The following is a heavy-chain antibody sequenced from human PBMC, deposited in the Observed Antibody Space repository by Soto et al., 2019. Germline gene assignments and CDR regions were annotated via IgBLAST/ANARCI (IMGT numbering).Heavy chain of an antibody. Sequence: QVQLVQSGAEVKKPGASVTVSCRASGDSFTGYYMHWVRQAPGQGLEWMGWINPNSGVTKYAQKYQGWVTMTRDTSMRTVYMELSRLRSDDTAVYYCARESGGATATLDYYYFYMDVWGTGTMVTVSS. D-gene: IGHD1-26*01. V-gene: IGHV1-2*04. CDR2: INPNSGVT. CDR3: ARESGGATATLDYYYFYMDV. J-gene: IGHJ6*03. CDR1: GDSFTGYY.